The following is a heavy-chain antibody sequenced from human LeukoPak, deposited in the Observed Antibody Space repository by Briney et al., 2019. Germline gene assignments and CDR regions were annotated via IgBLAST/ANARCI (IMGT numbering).Heavy chain of an antibody. CDR1: GGSISSYY. V-gene: IGHV4-59*08. CDR2: IYYSGST. Sequence: SETLSLTCTVSGGSISSYYWSWIRQPPGKGLEWIGYIYYSGSTNYNPSLKSRVTISVDTSKNQFSLKLSSVTAADTAVYYCARGGRMGYSGSYPQGLYYFDYWGQGTLVTVSS. D-gene: IGHD1-26*01. CDR3: ARGGRMGYSGSYPQGLYYFDY. J-gene: IGHJ4*02.